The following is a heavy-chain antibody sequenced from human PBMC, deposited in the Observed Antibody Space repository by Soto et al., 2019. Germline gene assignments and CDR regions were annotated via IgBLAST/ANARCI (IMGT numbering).Heavy chain of an antibody. V-gene: IGHV4-30-4*01. CDR1: GGSISSDHYH. J-gene: IGHJ6*02. CDR2: IHYSGSV. CDR3: VREDDGGDRDYYGLDV. D-gene: IGHD4-17*01. Sequence: QVQLQESGPGLVRPSQTLSLTCTVSGGSISSDHYHWTWIRQTPGKGLEWIGYIHYSGSVYYNPSLQGRVTISVDTSKNLFSLKLSSGTAADTAVYFCVREDDGGDRDYYGLDVWGQGTTVTVSS.